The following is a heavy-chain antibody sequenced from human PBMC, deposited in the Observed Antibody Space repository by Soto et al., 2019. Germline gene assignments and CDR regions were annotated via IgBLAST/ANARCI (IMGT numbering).Heavy chain of an antibody. Sequence: GGSLRLSCAASGFTFSSYAMSWVRQAPGKGLEWVSATSGSGGSTYYADSVKGRFTISRDNSKNTLYLQMNSLRAEDTAVYYCAKDSFPTVGSTVTLTYDYFDYWGQGTLVTVSS. CDR2: TSGSGGST. J-gene: IGHJ4*02. D-gene: IGHD4-17*01. CDR1: GFTFSSYA. V-gene: IGHV3-23*01. CDR3: AKDSFPTVGSTVTLTYDYFDY.